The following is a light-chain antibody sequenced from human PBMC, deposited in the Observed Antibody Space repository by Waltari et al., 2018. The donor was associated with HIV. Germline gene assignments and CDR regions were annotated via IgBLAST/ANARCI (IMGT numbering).Light chain of an antibody. CDR3: QQYYSLPTT. J-gene: IGKJ4*01. CDR2: WSS. V-gene: IGKV4-1*01. CDR1: RTVFYNPTGQNY. Sequence: DTVTTHSPDSLAVSLGERVTLNCLFSRTVFYNPTGQNYLAWYQQKPGKPPRVLIYWSSTRAGGVPDRFSGSGSGTDFSLTISGLQADDVALYYCQQYYSLPTTFGGGTKVEIK.